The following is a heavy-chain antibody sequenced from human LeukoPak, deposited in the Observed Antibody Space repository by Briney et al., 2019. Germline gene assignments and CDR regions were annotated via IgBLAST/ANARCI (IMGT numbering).Heavy chain of an antibody. CDR1: GFTFSSYG. J-gene: IGHJ4*02. D-gene: IGHD4-17*01. Sequence: RSLRLSCAASGFTFSSYGMHWVRQAPGKGLEWVAVISYDGSNKYYADSVKGRFTISRDNSKNTLYLQMNSLRAEDTAVYYCAKDFEVGEAVTLDYWGQGTLVTVSS. CDR2: ISYDGSNK. CDR3: AKDFEVGEAVTLDY. V-gene: IGHV3-30*18.